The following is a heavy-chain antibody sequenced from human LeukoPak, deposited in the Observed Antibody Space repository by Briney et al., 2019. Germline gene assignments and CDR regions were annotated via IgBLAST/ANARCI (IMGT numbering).Heavy chain of an antibody. V-gene: IGHV1-2*06. CDR2: INPNSGDT. CDR3: AREGSGYTYGRGSYFDY. D-gene: IGHD5-18*01. J-gene: IGHJ4*01. Sequence: ASVTVSCTASGYTLTVYYIHWVRQAPGQGLEWMGRINPNSGDTNFAQKSQGRVTMTRDTSISTAYMDLSGLRPDDTAVYYCAREGSGYTYGRGSYFDYWGHGILVTVSS. CDR1: GYTLTVYY.